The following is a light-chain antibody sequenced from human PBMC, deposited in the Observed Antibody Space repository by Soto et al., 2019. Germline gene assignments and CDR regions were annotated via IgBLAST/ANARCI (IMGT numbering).Light chain of an antibody. J-gene: IGLJ3*02. CDR1: SGDVGGFNL. CDR2: EDN. CDR3: CSYAGHSTWV. V-gene: IGLV2-23*01. Sequence: QSVLTQPASVSGSPGQSITISCTGTSGDVGGFNLVSWFQQHPGKAPRLIIYEDNRRPSGVSDHFSGSKSGDTASLTISGLQAEDEGDYFCCSYAGHSTWVXXXXXXXTVL.